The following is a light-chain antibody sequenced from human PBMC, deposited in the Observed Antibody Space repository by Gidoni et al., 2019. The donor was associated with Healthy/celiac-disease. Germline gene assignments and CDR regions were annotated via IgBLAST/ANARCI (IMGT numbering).Light chain of an antibody. V-gene: IGKV1-39*01. CDR1: QSISSY. CDR3: QQSYSTPPIT. CDR2: AAS. J-gene: IGKJ5*01. Sequence: DVQMTQSPSYLSSSVGDRVTITCRASQSISSYLNWYQQKQGQAPKLLIYAASSLQSGVLSRFSGSGSGTDFTLTISSRQPEDFATYYCQQSYSTPPITFGQGTRLEIK.